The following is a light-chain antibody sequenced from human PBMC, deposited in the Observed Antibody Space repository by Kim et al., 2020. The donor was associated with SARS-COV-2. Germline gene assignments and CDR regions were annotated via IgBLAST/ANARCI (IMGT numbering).Light chain of an antibody. CDR1: QSISSW. Sequence: PSTLSASVGDRVTITCRASQSISSWLAWYQQKPGKAPKLLIYDASSLESGVPSRFSGSGSGTEFTLTISSLQPDDFATYYCQQSGTFGQGTKLEIK. CDR3: QQSGT. CDR2: DAS. V-gene: IGKV1-5*01. J-gene: IGKJ2*02.